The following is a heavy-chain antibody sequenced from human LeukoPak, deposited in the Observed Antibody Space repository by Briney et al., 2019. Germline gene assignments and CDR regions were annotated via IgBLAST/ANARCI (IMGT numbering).Heavy chain of an antibody. CDR1: GFTLSSYW. V-gene: IGHV3-74*01. J-gene: IGHJ5*02. CDR2: INSDGSST. Sequence: PGGSLRLSCAAPGFTLSSYWMHWVRQAPGKGLVWVSRINSDGSSTGYADSVKGRFTISRDNAKNTLYLQMNSLRAEDTAVYYCARGSVTAGFDPWGQGTLVTVSS. D-gene: IGHD6-25*01. CDR3: ARGSVTAGFDP.